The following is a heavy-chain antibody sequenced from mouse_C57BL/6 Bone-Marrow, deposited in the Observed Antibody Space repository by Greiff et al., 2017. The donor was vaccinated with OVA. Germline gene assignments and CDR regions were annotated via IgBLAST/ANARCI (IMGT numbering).Heavy chain of an antibody. CDR1: GFTFSSYA. J-gene: IGHJ2*01. D-gene: IGHD3-2*02. Sequence: EVKLMESGGGLVKPGGSLKLSCAASGFTFSSYAMSWVRQTPEKRLEWVATISDGGSYTYYPDNVKGRFTISRDNAKNNLYLQMSHLKSEDTAMYYCARDGTQATAFDYWGQGTTLTVSS. CDR2: ISDGGSYT. V-gene: IGHV5-4*01. CDR3: ARDGTQATAFDY.